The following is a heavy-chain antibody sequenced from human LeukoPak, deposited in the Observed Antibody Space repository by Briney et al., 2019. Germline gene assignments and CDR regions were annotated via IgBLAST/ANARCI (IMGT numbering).Heavy chain of an antibody. CDR1: GGSISSYY. D-gene: IGHD6-13*01. CDR3: ARASGSSGHYYYYMDV. V-gene: IGHV4-59*01. J-gene: IGHJ6*03. CDR2: IYYSGST. Sequence: SETLSLTCTVSGGSISSYYWSWIRQPAGKGLEWIGYIYYSGSTNYNPSLKSRVTISVDTSKNQFSLKLSSVTAADTAVYYCARASGSSGHYYYYMDVWGKGTTVTVSS.